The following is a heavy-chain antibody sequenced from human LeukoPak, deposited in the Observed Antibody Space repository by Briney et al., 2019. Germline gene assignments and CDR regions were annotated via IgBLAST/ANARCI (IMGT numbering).Heavy chain of an antibody. Sequence: ASVKVSCKASGYTFTGYYIHWVRQAPGQGLEWMGSINPNSGDTNYAQKLQGRVTMTTDTSTSTAYMELRSLRSDDTAVYYCARQYTSSSVYWFDPWGQGTLVTVSS. CDR3: ARQYTSSSVYWFDP. V-gene: IGHV1-2*02. J-gene: IGHJ5*02. D-gene: IGHD6-6*01. CDR2: INPNSGDT. CDR1: GYTFTGYY.